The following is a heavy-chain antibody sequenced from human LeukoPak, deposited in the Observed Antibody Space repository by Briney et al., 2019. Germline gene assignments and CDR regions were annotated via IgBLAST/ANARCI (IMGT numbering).Heavy chain of an antibody. J-gene: IGHJ4*02. CDR2: VKSNTDGGTT. V-gene: IGHV3-15*01. D-gene: IGHD3-22*01. CDR3: VLYFYSSGNYRRYGY. Sequence: GGSLRLSCAASGFTFSSVWMSWVRQAPGKGLECVRRVKSNTDGGTTEYAASVKGRFTISRDDSKNTLYLQMNSLRIEDTALYYCVLYFYSSGNYRRYGYWRQRTLVTVSS. CDR1: GFTFSSVW.